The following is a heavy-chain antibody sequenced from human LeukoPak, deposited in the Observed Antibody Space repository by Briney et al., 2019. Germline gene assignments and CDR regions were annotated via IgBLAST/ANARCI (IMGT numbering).Heavy chain of an antibody. D-gene: IGHD3-10*01. J-gene: IGHJ6*02. V-gene: IGHV4-34*01. CDR1: GGSFSGYY. Sequence: SETLSLTCAVYGGSFSGYYWSWIRQPPGKGLEWIGEINHSGSTNYNPSLKSRVTISVDTSKNQFSLKLSSVTAADTAVYYCARGRGYYYYYGMDVWGQGTTATVSS. CDR3: ARGRGYYYYYGMDV. CDR2: INHSGST.